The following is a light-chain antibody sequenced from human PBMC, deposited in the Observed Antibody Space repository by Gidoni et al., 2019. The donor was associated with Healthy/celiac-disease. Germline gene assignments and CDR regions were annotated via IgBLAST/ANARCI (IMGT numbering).Light chain of an antibody. CDR2: AAS. Sequence: IQLTQSPSSLSAAVGDRVTITCRASQGISSYLAGYQQKPGKAPKLLIYAASTFQSGVPPRFSSSGSGTEFTLTISSLQPEDFATYYCQQLNSYPRSITFGQGTRLEIK. J-gene: IGKJ5*01. CDR3: QQLNSYPRSIT. V-gene: IGKV1-9*01. CDR1: QGISSY.